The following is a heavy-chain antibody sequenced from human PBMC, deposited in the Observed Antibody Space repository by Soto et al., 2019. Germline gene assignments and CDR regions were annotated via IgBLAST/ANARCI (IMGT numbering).Heavy chain of an antibody. D-gene: IGHD3-22*01. Sequence: ASLTVTSKASGYTLTAYNMHWVRPATGQGLEWMGWINPNSGGTNYAQKFQGRVTMTRDTSISTAYMELSRLRSDDTAVYYCARANYYDSSGYALYWGQGTLVTVSS. CDR1: GYTLTAYN. J-gene: IGHJ4*02. CDR2: INPNSGGT. V-gene: IGHV1-2*02. CDR3: ARANYYDSSGYALY.